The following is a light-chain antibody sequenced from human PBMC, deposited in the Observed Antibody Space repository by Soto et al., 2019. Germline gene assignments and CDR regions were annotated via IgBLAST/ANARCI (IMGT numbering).Light chain of an antibody. J-gene: IGKJ1*01. CDR1: QSVSSY. V-gene: IGKV3-11*01. CDR2: DAS. Sequence: EIVLTQSPATLSLSPGERATLSCRASQSVSSYLAWYQQKPGQAPRLLIYDASNSATGIPARFSGSGSGTDITLTISSLEPEDFAVYYCQQRSNWPGTFGQGTKVEIK. CDR3: QQRSNWPGT.